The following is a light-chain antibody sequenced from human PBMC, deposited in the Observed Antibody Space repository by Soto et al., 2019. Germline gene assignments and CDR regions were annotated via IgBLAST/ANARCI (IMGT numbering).Light chain of an antibody. V-gene: IGKV3-15*01. J-gene: IGKJ4*01. CDR2: DIS. Sequence: EIVMTQSPGTLSVSPGERVTLSCRASQSVTTNLAWYQQKPGQTPRLLIYDISARASGIPGRFSGRGSGTDFTLTISSLQSEDSAVYYCQQYLDWPLTFGGGTKVEI. CDR3: QQYLDWPLT. CDR1: QSVTTN.